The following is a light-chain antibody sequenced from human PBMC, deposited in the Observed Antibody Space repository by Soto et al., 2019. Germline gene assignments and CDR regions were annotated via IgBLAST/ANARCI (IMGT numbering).Light chain of an antibody. CDR2: AAS. CDR1: QSVSSN. J-gene: IGKJ4*01. V-gene: IGKV3-15*01. CDR3: QQYDNWPLT. Sequence: IVMTQSPVTLSVSPGEIATLSCRASQSVSSNLAWYQQKPGQAPRLLIYAASTTATGIPARFRGSGSGTEFSLTISSLQSEDFVVYYCQQYDNWPLTFGGGTKVEMK.